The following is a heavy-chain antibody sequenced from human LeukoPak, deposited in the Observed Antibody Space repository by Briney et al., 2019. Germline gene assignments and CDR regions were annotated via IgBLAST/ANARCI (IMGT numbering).Heavy chain of an antibody. CDR3: ARDLHGDYPLGNAFDI. CDR2: IWYDGSNK. D-gene: IGHD4-17*01. CDR1: GFTFSSYG. V-gene: IGHV3-33*01. Sequence: GGSLRLSCAASGFTFSSYGMHWVRQAPGKGLEWVAVIWYDGSNKYYADSVKGRFTISRDNSKNTLYLQMNSLRAEDTAVYYCARDLHGDYPLGNAFDIWGQGTMVTVSS. J-gene: IGHJ3*02.